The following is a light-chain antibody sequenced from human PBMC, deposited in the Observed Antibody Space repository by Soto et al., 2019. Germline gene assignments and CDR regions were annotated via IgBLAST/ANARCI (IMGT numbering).Light chain of an antibody. J-gene: IGKJ2*01. Sequence: EIVLTQSPGTLSLSPGERATLSCRASQSVTSNYLAWYQQKPGQAPRLLIYGASSRATGIPGRFSGSGSGTDFSLTISRVEPEDLAVYYCQQYGRSPYTFGRGPKLEI. CDR2: GAS. CDR1: QSVTSNY. V-gene: IGKV3-20*01. CDR3: QQYGRSPYT.